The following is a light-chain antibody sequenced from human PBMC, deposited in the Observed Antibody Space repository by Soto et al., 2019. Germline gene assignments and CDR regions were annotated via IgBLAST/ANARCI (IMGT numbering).Light chain of an antibody. V-gene: IGKV1-39*01. CDR2: AAS. CDR1: QSIGRY. J-gene: IGKJ1*01. Sequence: DLQMTQSPSSLSASVGDRVTITCRASQSIGRYLNWYQQKPGKAPKLLIYAASRLQSGVPSRFSGSGSGTDFTLTISSLQPEDFGSYYCQQCYSSRTFGQGTRVEVK. CDR3: QQCYSSRT.